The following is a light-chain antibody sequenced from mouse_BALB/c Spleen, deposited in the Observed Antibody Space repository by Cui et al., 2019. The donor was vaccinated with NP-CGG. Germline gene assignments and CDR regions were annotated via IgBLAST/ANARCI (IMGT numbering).Light chain of an antibody. J-gene: IGLJ1*01. CDR1: TGAVTTSNY. Sequence: QAVVTQECVLTKSPGETVTLTCRSSTGAVTTSNYANWVQEKPDHLFTGLIGDTNNRAPGVPARFSGSLIGDKAALTLTGAQTEDEAIYFCALWYSNHSWVFGGGTKLTVL. CDR2: DTN. V-gene: IGLV1*01. CDR3: ALWYSNHSWV.